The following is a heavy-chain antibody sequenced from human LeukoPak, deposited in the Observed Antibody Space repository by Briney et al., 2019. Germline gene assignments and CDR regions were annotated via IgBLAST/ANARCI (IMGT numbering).Heavy chain of an antibody. Sequence: GRSLRLSWAASGFTFSSYGMHWVRQAPGKGLEWVAVISYDGSNKYYADSVKGRFTISRDNSKNTLYLQMNSLRAEDTAVSYCAKDRDTAMVYWGQGTLVTVSS. J-gene: IGHJ4*02. CDR1: GFTFSSYG. V-gene: IGHV3-30*18. D-gene: IGHD5-18*01. CDR2: ISYDGSNK. CDR3: AKDRDTAMVY.